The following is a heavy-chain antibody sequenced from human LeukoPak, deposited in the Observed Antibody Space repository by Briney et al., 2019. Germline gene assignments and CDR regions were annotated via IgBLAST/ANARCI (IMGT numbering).Heavy chain of an antibody. Sequence: GGSLRLSCAASGFTFSSYAMHWVRQAPGKGLEWVAVISYDGSNKYYADSVKGRFTISRDNSKNTLYLQMNSLRAEDTAVYYCARGIQLWTHFDYWGQGTPVTVSS. CDR2: ISYDGSNK. D-gene: IGHD5-18*01. CDR1: GFTFSSYA. V-gene: IGHV3-30-3*01. J-gene: IGHJ4*02. CDR3: ARGIQLWTHFDY.